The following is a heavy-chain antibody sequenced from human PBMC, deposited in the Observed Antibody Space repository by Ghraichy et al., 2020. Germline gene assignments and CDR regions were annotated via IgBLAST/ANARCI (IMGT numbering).Heavy chain of an antibody. D-gene: IGHD6-13*01. CDR2: INHSGST. Sequence: SETLSLTCAVYGGSFSGYYWSWIRQPPGKGLEWIGEINHSGSTNYNPSLKSRVTISVDTSKNQFSLKLSSVTAADTAVYYCARSPYSSSWYGYWGQGTLVTVSS. CDR1: GGSFSGYY. J-gene: IGHJ4*02. CDR3: ARSPYSSSWYGY. V-gene: IGHV4-34*01.